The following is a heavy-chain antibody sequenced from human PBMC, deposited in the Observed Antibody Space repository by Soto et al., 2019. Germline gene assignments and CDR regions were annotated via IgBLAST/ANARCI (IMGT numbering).Heavy chain of an antibody. CDR1: GYSFAGYW. D-gene: IGHD3-22*01. CDR2: IDPSDSQT. CDR3: ARQIYDSDTGPNFQYYFDS. Sequence: RGECLKISDRGSGYSFAGYWITWVRQKPGKGLEWMGRIDPSDSQTYYSPSFRGHVTISVTKSITTVFLQWSSLRASDTAMYYCARQIYDSDTGPNFQYYFDSWGQGTPVTVSS. J-gene: IGHJ4*02. V-gene: IGHV5-10-1*01.